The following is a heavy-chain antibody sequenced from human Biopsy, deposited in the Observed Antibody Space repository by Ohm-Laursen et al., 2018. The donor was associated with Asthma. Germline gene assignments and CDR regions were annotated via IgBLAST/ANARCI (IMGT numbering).Heavy chain of an antibody. J-gene: IGHJ3*02. V-gene: IGHV3-30*03. CDR1: GFVFNLWG. D-gene: IGHD3-22*01. Sequence: LSCAASGFVFNLWGVHLVPPGSGKGMEWGAPVSSLGHHKYYEDSVKGRFTISRDNSRNRLYLQINRLTVEDSAVYFCARQSGQDYGDSSGFDIWGQGTKVAVSS. CDR2: VSSLGHHK. CDR3: ARQSGQDYGDSSGFDI.